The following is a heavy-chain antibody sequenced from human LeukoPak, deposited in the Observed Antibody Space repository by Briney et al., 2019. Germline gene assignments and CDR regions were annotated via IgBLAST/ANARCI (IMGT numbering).Heavy chain of an antibody. V-gene: IGHV3-30*18. Sequence: GGSLRLSCAASGFTFSSSGMHWVRQAPGKGLEWVAVISYDGSSKFYADSVKGRFTISRDNSKNTLYLQMNSLRTEDTAVYYCAKDSASGSSWYYYMDVWGKGTTATVSS. CDR1: GFTFSSSG. J-gene: IGHJ6*03. CDR2: ISYDGSSK. D-gene: IGHD6-13*01. CDR3: AKDSASGSSWYYYMDV.